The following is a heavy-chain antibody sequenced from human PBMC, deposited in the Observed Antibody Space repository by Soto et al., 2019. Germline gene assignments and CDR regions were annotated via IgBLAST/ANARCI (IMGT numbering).Heavy chain of an antibody. J-gene: IGHJ4*02. CDR2: INAGNGNT. CDR3: ARAPTPSLN. D-gene: IGHD2-2*01. V-gene: IGHV1-3*01. CDR1: GYTFTSYA. Sequence: GASVKVSCKASGYTFTSYAMHWGRQAPGQRLEWMGWINAGNGNTKYSQKFQGRVTITRDTSTSTAYMELRSLRSEDTAVYYSARAPTPSLNWGQGPLVTVSS.